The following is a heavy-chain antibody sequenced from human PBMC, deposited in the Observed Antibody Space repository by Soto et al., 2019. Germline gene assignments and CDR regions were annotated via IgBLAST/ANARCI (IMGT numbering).Heavy chain of an antibody. CDR3: AKDWPGTSSVTSDF. V-gene: IGHV3-23*01. Sequence: EVHLLESGGTLVQPGGSLRLSCAASGFDFSTYAMTWVRQAPRKGLEWVSGIINSGATTYYADSVKGRFTISRDNSRNTLYLQMNSLRVDDTAMYYCAKDWPGTSSVTSDFWGQGTLVTVSS. D-gene: IGHD4-17*01. CDR1: GFDFSTYA. CDR2: IINSGATT. J-gene: IGHJ4*02.